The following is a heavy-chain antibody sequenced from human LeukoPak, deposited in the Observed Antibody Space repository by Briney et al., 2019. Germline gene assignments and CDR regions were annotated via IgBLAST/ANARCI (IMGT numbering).Heavy chain of an antibody. CDR2: INANGGST. V-gene: IGHV3-20*04. CDR1: GFTFDNYG. Sequence: GGSLRLSCAASGFTFDNYGMGWVRQVPGKGLEWVSSINANGGSTAYADSVRGRFTISRDNAKNSLYLQMNSLRAEDTAVYYCARDPGYCSGGSCQYYYYYYMDVWGKGTTVTVSS. CDR3: ARDPGYCSGGSCQYYYYYYMDV. D-gene: IGHD2-15*01. J-gene: IGHJ6*03.